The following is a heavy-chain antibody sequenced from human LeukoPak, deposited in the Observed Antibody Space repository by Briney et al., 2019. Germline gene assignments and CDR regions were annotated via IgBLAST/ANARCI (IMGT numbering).Heavy chain of an antibody. V-gene: IGHV3-30*04. CDR3: ARDRGNPGNFFDY. J-gene: IGHJ4*02. Sequence: GGSLRLSCAASGFTFSSYAMHWVRQAPGKGPEWVAVISYDGSNKYYADSVKGRFTISRDNSKNTLYLQMNSLRAEDTAVYYCARDRGNPGNFFDYWGQGTLVTVSS. CDR2: ISYDGSNK. D-gene: IGHD1-26*01. CDR1: GFTFSSYA.